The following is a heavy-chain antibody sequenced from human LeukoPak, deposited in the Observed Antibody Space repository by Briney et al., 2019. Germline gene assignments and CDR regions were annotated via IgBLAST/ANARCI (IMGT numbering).Heavy chain of an antibody. CDR3: ARSPGPVTTGTTGWFDP. J-gene: IGHJ5*02. CDR2: INSDGSST. Sequence: GGSLRLSFAASGFPFSSYWMHWVRQAPGKGLVWVSRINSDGSSTSYADSVKGRFTISRDNAKNTLYLQMNSLRAEDTAVYYCARSPGPVTTGTTGWFDPWGQGTLVTVSS. V-gene: IGHV3-74*01. CDR1: GFPFSSYW. D-gene: IGHD1-1*01.